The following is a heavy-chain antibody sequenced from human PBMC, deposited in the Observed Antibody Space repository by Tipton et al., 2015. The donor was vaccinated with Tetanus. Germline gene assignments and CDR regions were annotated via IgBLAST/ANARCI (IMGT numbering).Heavy chain of an antibody. D-gene: IGHD2-8*01. Sequence: TLSLTCTVSGDSMTRYYWSWIRQPPGKGLEWISYIFASGSTNYNPALKSRVTLSMDTSKNQISLNLTSVTAADTAVYFCARRSYCTSTRCFDAFDLWGPGTRASVSS. CDR2: IFASGST. V-gene: IGHV4-4*08. CDR1: GDSMTRYY. CDR3: ARRSYCTSTRCFDAFDL. J-gene: IGHJ3*01.